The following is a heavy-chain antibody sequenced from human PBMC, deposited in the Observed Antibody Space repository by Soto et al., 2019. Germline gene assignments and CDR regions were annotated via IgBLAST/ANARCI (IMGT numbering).Heavy chain of an antibody. CDR3: ARDLSGSSGRGNY. D-gene: IGHD6-19*01. CDR1: GFTFISYG. CDR2: IWYDGSNK. Sequence: GGSLRLSCAAHGFTFISYGMHWVRHAPGKGLEWVAVIWYDGSNKYYADSVKGRFTISRDNSKNTPYLQMNSLRAEDTAVYYCARDLSGSSGRGNYWGQGTLVTVSS. V-gene: IGHV3-33*01. J-gene: IGHJ4*02.